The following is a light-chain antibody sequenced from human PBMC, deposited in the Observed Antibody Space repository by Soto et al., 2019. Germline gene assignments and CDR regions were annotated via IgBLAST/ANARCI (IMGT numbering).Light chain of an antibody. Sequence: QSVLTQPHSASGTPGQRVTISCSGSSSNIGNFYVYWYQQLPGTAPKLLIYKNNQRPLGVPDRFSGSKSGTSASLAISGLRSEDEADYYCAAWDDSLSGPSVFGGGTQLTVL. CDR3: AAWDDSLSGPSV. V-gene: IGLV1-47*01. CDR2: KNN. CDR1: SSNIGNFY. J-gene: IGLJ7*01.